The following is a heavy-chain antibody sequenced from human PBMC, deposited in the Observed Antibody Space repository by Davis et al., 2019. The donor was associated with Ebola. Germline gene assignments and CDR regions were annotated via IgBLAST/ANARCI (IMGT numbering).Heavy chain of an antibody. D-gene: IGHD6-19*01. V-gene: IGHV1-69*06. CDR3: ARAAPHRGGWYADGMDV. CDR2: IIPIFGTA. CDR1: GGTFSSYA. Sequence: SVKVSCKASGGTFSSYAISWVRQAPGQGLEWMGGIIPIFGTANYAQKFQGRVTVTADKSTSTAYMELSSLRSEDTAVYYCARAAPHRGGWYADGMDVWGQETTVTVSS. J-gene: IGHJ6*02.